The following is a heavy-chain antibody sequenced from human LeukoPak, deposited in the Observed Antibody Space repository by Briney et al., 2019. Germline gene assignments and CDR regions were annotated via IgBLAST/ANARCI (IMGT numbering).Heavy chain of an antibody. Sequence: RGSLRLSCAASGFTFSNYWMTWVRQAPGKGLEWVANIGQDGGEKYYVDSVKGRFTISRDNTKDSLYLQMNSLGAEDTAVYYCARGWGDIEIVPAPNDAFDIWGQGTMVTVSS. CDR3: ARGWGDIEIVPAPNDAFDI. J-gene: IGHJ3*02. D-gene: IGHD2/OR15-2a*01. V-gene: IGHV3-7*01. CDR2: IGQDGGEK. CDR1: GFTFSNYW.